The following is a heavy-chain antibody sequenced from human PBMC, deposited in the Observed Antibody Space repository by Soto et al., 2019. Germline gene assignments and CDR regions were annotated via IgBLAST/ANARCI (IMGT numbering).Heavy chain of an antibody. D-gene: IGHD3-22*01. CDR1: AFTMSNYW. CDR3: ARGSTYYYDSSGYYIYYFDY. CDR2: IKQDGSEK. V-gene: IGHV3-7*03. J-gene: IGHJ4*02. Sequence: GGSLRLSCAASAFTMSNYWMSWVSQAQGKGLEWVANIKQDGSEKYYVDSVNGRFTISRDNAKNSLYLQMNSLIAEDAAVYYCARGSTYYYDSSGYYIYYFDYWGQGALVTVSS.